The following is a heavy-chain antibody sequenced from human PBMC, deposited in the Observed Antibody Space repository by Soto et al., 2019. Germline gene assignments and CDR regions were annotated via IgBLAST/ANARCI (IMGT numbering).Heavy chain of an antibody. Sequence: GGSLRLSCAASGFTFSSYGMHWVRQAPGKGLEWVAVISYDGSNKYYADSVKGRFTISRDNSKNTLYLQMNSLRAEDTAVYYCAKDYYGSTTPGDDAFDIWGQGTMVTVSS. CDR1: GFTFSSYG. V-gene: IGHV3-30*18. D-gene: IGHD3-10*01. J-gene: IGHJ3*02. CDR2: ISYDGSNK. CDR3: AKDYYGSTTPGDDAFDI.